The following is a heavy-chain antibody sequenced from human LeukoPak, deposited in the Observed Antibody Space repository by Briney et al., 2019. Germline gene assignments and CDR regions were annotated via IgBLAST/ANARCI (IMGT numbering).Heavy chain of an antibody. CDR3: ARDGEGWELTPMVTNLDY. CDR2: INPKSGGT. D-gene: IGHD5-18*01. V-gene: IGHV1-2*06. Sequence: ASVKVSCKASEYTFTDYYIHWVRQAPGQGLEWMGRINPKSGGTYYAQKFQGRVTMTRETSLNTSYMELSSCTSDDPAVYFCARDGEGWELTPMVTNLDYWGQGTLVTVSS. CDR1: EYTFTDYY. J-gene: IGHJ4*02.